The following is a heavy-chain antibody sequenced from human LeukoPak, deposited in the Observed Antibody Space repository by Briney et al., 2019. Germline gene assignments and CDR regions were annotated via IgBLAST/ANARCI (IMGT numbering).Heavy chain of an antibody. J-gene: IGHJ5*02. CDR3: ARVGSSGWYWFDH. Sequence: SETLSLTCTVSGGSISSYYWSWIRQPAGKGLEWIGRIYTSGSTNYNLSLKSRVTMSVETSKYQFSMKLRSVTAADTAVYYCARVGSSGWYWFDHWGQGTLVTVSS. CDR1: GGSISSYY. V-gene: IGHV4-4*07. CDR2: IYTSGST. D-gene: IGHD6-19*01.